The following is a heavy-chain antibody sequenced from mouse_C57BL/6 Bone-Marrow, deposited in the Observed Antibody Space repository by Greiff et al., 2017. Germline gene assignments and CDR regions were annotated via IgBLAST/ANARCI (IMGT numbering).Heavy chain of an antibody. CDR2: INPGSGGT. CDR3: ARSGGYYGSSWGLAY. J-gene: IGHJ3*01. CDR1: GYAFTNYL. V-gene: IGHV1-54*01. D-gene: IGHD1-1*01. Sequence: QVQLQQSGAELVRPGTSVKVSCKASGYAFTNYLIEWVKQRPGQGLEWIGVINPGSGGTNYNEQFKGKATLTANKSSSIAYMQLSSLTSEDAAVDFCARSGGYYGSSWGLAYWGQGTLVTVSA.